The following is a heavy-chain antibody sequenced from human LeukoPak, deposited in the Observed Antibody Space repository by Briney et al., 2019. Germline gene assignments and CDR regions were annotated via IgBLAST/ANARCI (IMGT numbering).Heavy chain of an antibody. CDR1: GYTFTGYY. D-gene: IGHD6-19*01. V-gene: IGHV1-2*02. CDR3: ARTRIPAYSSGWYYYYYYMDV. Sequence: GASVKVSCKASGYTFTGYYMHWVRQAPGQGLEWMGWINPNSGGTNYAQKLQGRVTMTTDTSTSTAYMELRSLRSDDTAVYYCARTRIPAYSSGWYYYYYYMDVWGKGTTVTVSS. J-gene: IGHJ6*03. CDR2: INPNSGGT.